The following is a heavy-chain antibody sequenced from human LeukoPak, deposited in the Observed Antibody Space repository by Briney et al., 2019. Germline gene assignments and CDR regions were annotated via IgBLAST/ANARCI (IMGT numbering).Heavy chain of an antibody. CDR2: IYYSGNT. D-gene: IGHD1-26*01. V-gene: IGHV4-39*01. Sequence: SETLSLTCTVSGGSISSSSYYWGWIRQPPGKGLEWIGNIYYSGNTYYNPSLRGRVTISIDTSKNQFSLNLNSLTAADTAVYYCASRRSGSGRLDYRGQGSLVTVSS. CDR3: ASRRSGSGRLDY. J-gene: IGHJ4*02. CDR1: GGSISSSSYY.